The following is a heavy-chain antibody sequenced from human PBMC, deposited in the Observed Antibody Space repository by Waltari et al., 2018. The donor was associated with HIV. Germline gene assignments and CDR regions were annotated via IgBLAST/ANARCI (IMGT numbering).Heavy chain of an antibody. CDR1: GYSFTSYC. Sequence: DVQLVQSGAAVQKPGDSLKISCTGSGYSFTSYCIGWVRQMPGKGLEWMGIIYPGDSDTKYSPSFQGQVTISADKSISTAYLQWSSLKASDTAMYYCARIWGGTGYYYYGLDVWGQGTTVTVSS. D-gene: IGHD1-26*01. J-gene: IGHJ6*02. V-gene: IGHV5-51*03. CDR3: ARIWGGTGYYYYGLDV. CDR2: IYPGDSDT.